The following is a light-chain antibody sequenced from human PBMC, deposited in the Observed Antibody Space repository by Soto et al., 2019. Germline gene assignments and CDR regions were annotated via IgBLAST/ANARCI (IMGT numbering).Light chain of an antibody. V-gene: IGKV3-15*01. CDR3: QQYNNWPRT. CDR2: GAS. Sequence: EIVMTQSPATLSVSPGERATLSCRASRSVSSDLAWYHQKPGQAPRLLIYGASTRATGIPARFSGSGSGTEFTLTINSLQSEDFAVYYCQQYNNWPRTFGQGTKVDNK. J-gene: IGKJ1*01. CDR1: RSVSSD.